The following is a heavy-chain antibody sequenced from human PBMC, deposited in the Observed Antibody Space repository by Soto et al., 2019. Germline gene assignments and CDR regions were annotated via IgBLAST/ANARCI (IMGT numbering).Heavy chain of an antibody. J-gene: IGHJ4*02. CDR1: GYTFTSYG. Sequence: GASVKVSCKASGYTFTSYGISWVRQAPGQGLEWMGWISAYNGNTNYAQKLQGRVTMTTDTSTSTAYMELRSLRSDDTAVYYCARVGRIAVAGFHFEYWGQGTLVTVSS. D-gene: IGHD6-19*01. V-gene: IGHV1-18*01. CDR2: ISAYNGNT. CDR3: ARVGRIAVAGFHFEY.